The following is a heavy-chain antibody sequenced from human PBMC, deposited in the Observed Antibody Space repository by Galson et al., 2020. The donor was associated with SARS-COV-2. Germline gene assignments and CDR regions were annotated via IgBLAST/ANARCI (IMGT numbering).Heavy chain of an antibody. Sequence: SETLSLTCAVYGGSFSGYYWSWIRQPPGKGLEWIGEINHSGSTNYNPSLKSRVTISVDTSKNQFSLKLSSVTAADTAVYYCARGRDPRTLWFGELLYPDNWFDPWGQGTLVTVSS. CDR2: INHSGST. CDR3: ARGRDPRTLWFGELLYPDNWFDP. D-gene: IGHD3-10*01. CDR1: GGSFSGYY. V-gene: IGHV4-34*01. J-gene: IGHJ5*02.